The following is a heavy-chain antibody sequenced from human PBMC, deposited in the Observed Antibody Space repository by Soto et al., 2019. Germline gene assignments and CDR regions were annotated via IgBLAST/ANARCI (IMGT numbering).Heavy chain of an antibody. CDR3: ARGVYGSGNYYTGPSAFDI. CDR1: GGTLSDHG. CDR2: TIPVFNTA. Sequence: QVQLEQSGAEVKQPGSSVKISCKASGGTLSDHGVSWLRQAPGQGLEWVGGTIPVFNTAKYAPKFQGRVTIAADKSTSIAYMELGSLRSDDTAFYYCARGVYGSGNYYTGPSAFDIWGQGTLVIVSS. V-gene: IGHV1-69*06. J-gene: IGHJ3*02. D-gene: IGHD3-10*01.